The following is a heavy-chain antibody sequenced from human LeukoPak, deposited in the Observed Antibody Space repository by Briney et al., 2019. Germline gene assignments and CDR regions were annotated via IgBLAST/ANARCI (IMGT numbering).Heavy chain of an antibody. CDR2: IIPIFGTA. Sequence: SVKVSCKASGGTFSSYAISWVRQAPGQGLEWMGGIIPIFGTANYAQKFQGRVTITADESTSTAYMELSSLRSEATAIYYCARTNSPGQLRSMDVWGKGTTVTVSS. J-gene: IGHJ6*03. D-gene: IGHD6-6*01. V-gene: IGHV1-69*13. CDR1: GGTFSSYA. CDR3: ARTNSPGQLRSMDV.